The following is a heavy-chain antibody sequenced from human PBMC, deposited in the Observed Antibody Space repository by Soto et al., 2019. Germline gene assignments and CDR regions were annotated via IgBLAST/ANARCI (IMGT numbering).Heavy chain of an antibody. V-gene: IGHV4-39*07. Sequence: SETLSLTCIVSCGSISSSSYSWAWIRQPPGKGLEWIGTMYYGVNTYYNPSLKSRVTISVDTSKNQFSLKLTSVTAADTAVYYCARRSSSSWYSYFDYWGQGALVTVSS. CDR2: MYYGVNT. J-gene: IGHJ4*02. CDR3: ARRSSSSWYSYFDY. CDR1: CGSISSSSYS. D-gene: IGHD6-13*01.